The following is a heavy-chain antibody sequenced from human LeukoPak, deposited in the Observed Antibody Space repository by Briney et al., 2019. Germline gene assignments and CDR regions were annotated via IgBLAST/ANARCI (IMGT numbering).Heavy chain of an antibody. CDR1: GFTFSGYD. Sequence: GSLRLSCAASGFTFSGYDMSWGRQAPGKGLEGVSSISSSSSYIYYADSVKGRFTISRDNAKNSLYLQMNSLRAEDTAVYYCARGRLDFYWYFDLWGRGTLVTVSS. CDR3: ARGRLDFYWYFDL. J-gene: IGHJ2*01. D-gene: IGHD3/OR15-3a*01. CDR2: ISSSSSYI. V-gene: IGHV3-21*01.